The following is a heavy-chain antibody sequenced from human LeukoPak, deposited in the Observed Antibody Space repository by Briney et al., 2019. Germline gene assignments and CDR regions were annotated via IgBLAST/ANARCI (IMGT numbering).Heavy chain of an antibody. CDR3: AREHYYDSSGYKDYYYYGMDV. V-gene: IGHV1-2*04. J-gene: IGHJ6*02. Sequence: ASVKVSCKAPGYTFTGYYMHWVRQAPGQGLEWMGWINPNSGGTNYAQKFQGWVTMTRDTSISTAYMELSRLRSDDTAVYYCAREHYYDSSGYKDYYYYGMDVWGQGTTVTVSS. CDR1: GYTFTGYY. CDR2: INPNSGGT. D-gene: IGHD3-22*01.